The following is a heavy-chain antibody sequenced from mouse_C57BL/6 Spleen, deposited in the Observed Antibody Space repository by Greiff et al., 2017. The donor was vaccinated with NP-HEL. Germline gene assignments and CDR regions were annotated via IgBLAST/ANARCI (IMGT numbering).Heavy chain of an antibody. CDR1: GYSITSGYY. Sequence: DVQLQESGPGLVKPSQSLSLTCSVTGYSITSGYYWNWIRQFPGNKLEWMGYISYDGSNNYNPSLKNRISITRDTSKNQFFLKLNSVTTEDTATYYCAENYYGSPWFAYGGQGTLVTVSA. CDR2: ISYDGSN. J-gene: IGHJ3*01. D-gene: IGHD1-1*01. V-gene: IGHV3-6*01. CDR3: AENYYGSPWFAY.